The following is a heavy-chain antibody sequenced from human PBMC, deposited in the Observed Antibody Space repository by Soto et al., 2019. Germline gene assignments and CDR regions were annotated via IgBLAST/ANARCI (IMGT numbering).Heavy chain of an antibody. D-gene: IGHD3-22*01. CDR3: ARGRHFTMIVVVTTGDNWFDP. Sequence: PSETLSLTCAVYGGSFSGYYWSRIRQPPGKGLEWIGEINHSGSTNYNPSLKSRVTISVDTSKNQFSLKLSSVTAADTAVYYCARGRHFTMIVVVTTGDNWFDPWGQGTLVTVSS. V-gene: IGHV4-34*01. J-gene: IGHJ5*02. CDR1: GGSFSGYY. CDR2: INHSGST.